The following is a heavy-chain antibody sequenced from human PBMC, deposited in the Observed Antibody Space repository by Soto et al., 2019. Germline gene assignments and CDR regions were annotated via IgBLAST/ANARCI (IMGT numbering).Heavy chain of an antibody. D-gene: IGHD2-2*01. CDR1: GFSLNNFA. Sequence: EVQLLESGGDLVQPGGSLRLSCAASGFSLNNFAMAWVRQAPGKGLEWVSTITSSGDKTSYADSVKGRFIISRDNSKNMLYLQMNSLRVEDTALYYCARDCASTSCSVWRDWDHGTLVTVSS. CDR2: ITSSGDKT. CDR3: ARDCASTSCSVWRD. V-gene: IGHV3-23*01. J-gene: IGHJ4*01.